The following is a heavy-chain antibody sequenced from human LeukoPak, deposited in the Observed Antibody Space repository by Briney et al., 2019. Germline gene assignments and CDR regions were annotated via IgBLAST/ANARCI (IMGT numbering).Heavy chain of an antibody. CDR1: GLTFGNAW. D-gene: IGHD4-23*01. CDR3: TTGPGNPGY. J-gene: IGHJ4*02. CDR2: IKSKNVGETT. V-gene: IGHV3-15*01. Sequence: GGSLRLSCVVSGLTFGNAWMSWVRQAPGKGLEWVGRIKSKNVGETTEYAAPVQGRFTISRDDSKNTVYLQMSSLKTEDTAVYYCTTGPGNPGYWGQGTLVTVSS.